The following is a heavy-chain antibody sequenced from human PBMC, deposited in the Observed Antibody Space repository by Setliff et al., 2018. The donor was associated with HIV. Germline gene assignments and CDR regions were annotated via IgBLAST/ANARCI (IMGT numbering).Heavy chain of an antibody. Sequence: PSETLSLTCTVSRDTINGHWWSWIRQPPGKGLEWTGSIHYSGITHYNPSLKSRLTMSVDTSKNQVSRKLTSVTAADTAVYYCARYKCINFACVGFDIWGQGTVVT. CDR2: IHYSGIT. J-gene: IGHJ3*02. D-gene: IGHD3-9*01. CDR3: ARYKCINFACVGFDI. CDR1: RDTINGHW. V-gene: IGHV4-59*11.